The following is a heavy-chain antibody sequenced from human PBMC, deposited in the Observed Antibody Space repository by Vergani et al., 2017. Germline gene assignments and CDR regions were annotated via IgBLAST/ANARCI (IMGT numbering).Heavy chain of an antibody. D-gene: IGHD4-17*01. Sequence: QVQLQESGPGLVKPSQTLSLTCTVSGGSISSGSYYWSWIRQPAGKGLEWIGRIYTSGSTNYNPSLKSRVTISVDTSKNQFSLKLSSVTAADTAVYYCARWDYGDSGDSFDIWGQGTMVTVSS. CDR1: GGSISSGSYY. CDR3: ARWDYGDSGDSFDI. J-gene: IGHJ3*02. CDR2: IYTSGST. V-gene: IGHV4-61*02.